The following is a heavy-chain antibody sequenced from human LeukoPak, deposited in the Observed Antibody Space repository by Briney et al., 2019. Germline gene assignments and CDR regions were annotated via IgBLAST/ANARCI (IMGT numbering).Heavy chain of an antibody. CDR3: AKDKVAVAGTSYFYGMDV. CDR1: GFTFNTYG. J-gene: IGHJ6*02. Sequence: GGSLRLSCAASGFTFNTYGMHWVRQTPGKGLEWVAVISYDGNNNYYADSLKGRFTISRDNSKNMLYLQVNSLRADDTAVYYCAKDKVAVAGTSYFYGMDVWGQGTTVTVSS. V-gene: IGHV3-30*18. CDR2: ISYDGNNN. D-gene: IGHD6-19*01.